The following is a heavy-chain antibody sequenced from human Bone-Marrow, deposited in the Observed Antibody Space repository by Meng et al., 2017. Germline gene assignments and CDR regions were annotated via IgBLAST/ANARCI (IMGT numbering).Heavy chain of an antibody. CDR2: IKRNSDGGTI. CDR1: GLSFTDAW. J-gene: IGHJ4*02. V-gene: IGHV3-15*01. Sequence: EVQVGESGGGLVKPGGSLRLSCVASGLSFTDAWMSWVRQAPGKGLEWVGRIKRNSDGGTIDYAAPVKGRFTISRDDSKNTLYLQMDSLITEDTAVYFCATGAAAADHWGQGTLVTVSS. CDR3: ATGAAAADH. D-gene: IGHD6-13*01.